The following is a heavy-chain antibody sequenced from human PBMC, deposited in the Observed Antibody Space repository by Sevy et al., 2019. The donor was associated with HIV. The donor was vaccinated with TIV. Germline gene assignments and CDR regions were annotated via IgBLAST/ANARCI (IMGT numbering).Heavy chain of an antibody. CDR3: ARHRRRGRASPFDY. J-gene: IGHJ4*02. D-gene: IGHD3-16*01. Sequence: SETLSLTCTVSGGSISSSSYYWGWIGQPPGKGLEWIGSIYYSGSTYYNPSLKSRVTISVDTSKNQFSLKLSSVTAADTAVYYCARHRRRGRASPFDYWGQGTLVTVSS. V-gene: IGHV4-39*01. CDR1: GGSISSSSYY. CDR2: IYYSGST.